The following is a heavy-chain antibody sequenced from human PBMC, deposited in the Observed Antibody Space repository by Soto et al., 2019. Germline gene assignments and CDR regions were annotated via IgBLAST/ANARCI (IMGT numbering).Heavy chain of an antibody. CDR3: ARDPFGVVTARGGDAFDI. CDR2: IYYSGST. CDR1: GGSVSSGSYY. J-gene: IGHJ3*02. V-gene: IGHV4-61*01. Sequence: QVQLQESGPGLVKPSETLSLTCTVSGGSVSSGSYYWSWIRQPPGKGLEWIGYIYYSGSTNYNPSLKIRVTLSVDTSKNQFSRKLRSVTAADTAVYYCARDPFGVVTARGGDAFDIWGQGTMVTVSS. D-gene: IGHD2-21*02.